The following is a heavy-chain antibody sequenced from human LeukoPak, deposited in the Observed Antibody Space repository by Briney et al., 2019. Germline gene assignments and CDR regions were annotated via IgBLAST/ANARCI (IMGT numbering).Heavy chain of an antibody. J-gene: IGHJ4*02. Sequence: ASVKVSCKASGYTFTGYYMHWVRQAPGQGLEWMGWINPNSSGTNYAQKFQGRVTMTRDTSISTAYMELSRLRSDDTAVYYCARSVSVNTVRDYWGQGTLVTVSS. CDR2: INPNSSGT. D-gene: IGHD4-17*01. CDR1: GYTFTGYY. V-gene: IGHV1-2*02. CDR3: ARSVSVNTVRDY.